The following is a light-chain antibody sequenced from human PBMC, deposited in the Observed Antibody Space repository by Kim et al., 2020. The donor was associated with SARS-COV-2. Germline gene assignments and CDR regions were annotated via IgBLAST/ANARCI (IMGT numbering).Light chain of an antibody. J-gene: IGKJ4*01. CDR3: QQRSDWPLT. CDR1: QSVRSY. Sequence: LSPGESATLSCRASQSVRSYLAWYQQKPGQAPRLLIYGASNRATGIPARFSGSGSGTDFTLTISGLEPEDFAVYYCQQRSDWPLTFGGGTKVDIK. V-gene: IGKV3-11*01. CDR2: GAS.